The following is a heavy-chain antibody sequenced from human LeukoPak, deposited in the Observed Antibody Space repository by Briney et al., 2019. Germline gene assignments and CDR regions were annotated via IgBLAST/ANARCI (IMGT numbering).Heavy chain of an antibody. J-gene: IGHJ6*02. CDR2: MNPNSGNT. D-gene: IGHD3-10*01. V-gene: IGHV1-8*01. CDR3: ASGRITYYYGSGCYQPYYYYGMDV. Sequence: ASVKVSCKASGYTFTSYDINWVRQATGQGLEWMGWMNPNSGNTGYAQKFQGRVTMTRNTSISTAYMELSSLRSEDTAVYYCASGRITYYYGSGCYQPYYYYGMDVWGQGTTVTVSS. CDR1: GYTFTSYD.